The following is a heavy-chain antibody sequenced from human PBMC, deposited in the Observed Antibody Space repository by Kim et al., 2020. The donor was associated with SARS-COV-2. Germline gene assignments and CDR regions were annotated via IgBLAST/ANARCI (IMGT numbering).Heavy chain of an antibody. CDR2: IWNDGSKK. CDR1: GFTFSSYG. D-gene: IGHD2-8*01. V-gene: IGHV3-33*08. J-gene: IGHJ4*02. Sequence: GGSLRLSCEASGFTFSSYGIHWVRQAPGKGLEWVAVIWNDGSKKFYADSVKGRFTISRDNSKKTLYLQMDSLRGEDTAVYYCARSSTPTVYYFDYWGQGTLVTVSS. CDR3: ARSSTPTVYYFDY.